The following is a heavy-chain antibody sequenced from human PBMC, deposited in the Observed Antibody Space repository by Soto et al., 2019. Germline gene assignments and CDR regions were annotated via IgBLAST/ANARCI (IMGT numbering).Heavy chain of an antibody. J-gene: IGHJ4*02. Sequence: QITLKESGPTLVKPTQTLTLTCTFSGFSLSSTRMAVGWIRQPPGKALEWLALIYWDDDKRYSPFLKSRITITKDTSKNQVVLTMSNMYPVDTARYYCAHIVVAGLGYYFDYWGQGTLVTVSS. CDR3: AHIVVAGLGYYFDY. CDR1: GFSLSSTRMA. CDR2: IYWDDDK. D-gene: IGHD6-19*01. V-gene: IGHV2-5*02.